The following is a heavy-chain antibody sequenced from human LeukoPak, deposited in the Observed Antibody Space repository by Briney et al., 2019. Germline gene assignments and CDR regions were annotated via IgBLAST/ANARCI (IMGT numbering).Heavy chain of an antibody. D-gene: IGHD4-17*01. J-gene: IGHJ4*02. Sequence: GGSLRLSCAASGFTFSSYSMNWVRQAPGKGLEWVSSISSSSSYIYYADSVKGRFTISRDNAKNSLYLQMNSLRAEDTAVYYCAVARNYGDSNYYFDYWGQGTLVTVSS. CDR2: ISSSSSYI. V-gene: IGHV3-21*01. CDR1: GFTFSSYS. CDR3: AVARNYGDSNYYFDY.